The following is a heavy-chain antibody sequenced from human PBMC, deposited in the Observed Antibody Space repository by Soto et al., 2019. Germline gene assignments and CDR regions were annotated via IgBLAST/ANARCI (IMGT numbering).Heavy chain of an antibody. CDR1: GFTFSSYE. J-gene: IGHJ4*02. D-gene: IGHD3-16*01. V-gene: IGHV3-48*03. Sequence: GGSLRLSCAASGFTFSSYEMNWVRQAPGKGLEWVPYISSSGSTIYYADSVKGRFTISRDNAKNSLYLQMNSLRAEDTAVYYCARYYDYSGYFDHWGQGTLVTVSS. CDR2: ISSSGSTI. CDR3: ARYYDYSGYFDH.